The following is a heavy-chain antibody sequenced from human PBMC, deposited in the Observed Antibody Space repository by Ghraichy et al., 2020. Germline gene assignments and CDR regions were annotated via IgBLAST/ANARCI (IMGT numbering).Heavy chain of an antibody. Sequence: SETLSLTCTVSGGSVSSGNYYWSWIRQPPGKGLEWIGYMDYSGSTNYNPSLKSRVTISVDTSKNQFSLKLSSVTAADTAVYYCGRSGGSYYPLWGQGTLVTVSS. J-gene: IGHJ4*02. CDR1: GGSVSSGNYY. V-gene: IGHV4-61*01. D-gene: IGHD2-15*01. CDR2: MDYSGST. CDR3: GRSGGSYYPL.